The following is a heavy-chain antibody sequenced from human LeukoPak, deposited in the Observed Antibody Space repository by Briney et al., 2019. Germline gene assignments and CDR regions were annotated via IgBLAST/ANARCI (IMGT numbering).Heavy chain of an antibody. CDR3: VRDLAGPPQEAFDI. J-gene: IGHJ3*02. Sequence: GGSLRLSCAASGFSFSSYWMSWVRQAPGKGLEWVANIKQDGSEKYYVDSVKGRLTISRDNAQNSLYLQMNSLRAEDTAVYYCVRDLAGPPQEAFDIWGQGTVVTVSS. CDR1: GFSFSSYW. CDR2: IKQDGSEK. V-gene: IGHV3-7*01.